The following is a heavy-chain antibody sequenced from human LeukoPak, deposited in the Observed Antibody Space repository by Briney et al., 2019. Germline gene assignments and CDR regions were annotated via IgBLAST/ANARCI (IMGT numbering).Heavy chain of an antibody. CDR1: GYTFTGYY. D-gene: IGHD1-26*01. CDR3: ARDGGIVGAAYFDY. CDR2: INPNSGGT. V-gene: IGHV1-2*02. Sequence: ASVKVSCKASGYTFTGYYMHWVRQAPGQGREWMGWINPNSGGTNYAQKFQGRVTMTRDTSISTAYMELSRLRSDDTAVYYCARDGGIVGAAYFDYWGQGTLVTVSS. J-gene: IGHJ4*02.